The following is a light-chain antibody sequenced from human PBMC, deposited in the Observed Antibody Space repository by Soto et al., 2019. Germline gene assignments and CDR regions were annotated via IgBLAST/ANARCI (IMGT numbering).Light chain of an antibody. CDR1: QDISNY. V-gene: IGKV1-33*01. CDR3: QQYDNLLIT. J-gene: IGKJ4*01. CDR2: DAS. Sequence: DIQMTQSPSSLSASVGDRVTITCHASQDISNYLNWYQQKPGKGPKLLIYDASNLETGVPSRFSGSGSGTDFTFPISSLQPEDMATYYCQQYDNLLITFGGGTKVEIK.